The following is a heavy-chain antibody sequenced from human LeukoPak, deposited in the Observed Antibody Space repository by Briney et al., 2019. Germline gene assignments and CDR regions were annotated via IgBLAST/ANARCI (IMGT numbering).Heavy chain of an antibody. J-gene: IGHJ4*02. CDR2: IWFDGSVK. CDR1: GFTFNTHG. V-gene: IGHV3-33*06. CDR3: AKDTAIQFLETAF. D-gene: IGHD3-3*01. Sequence: PGGSLRLSCAASGFTFNTHGMHWVRQAPGKGLEWLAAIWFDGSVKHYSDAVKGRVTISRDNYLNTLYLQMNSMRVEDTAIYYCAKDTAIQFLETAFWGQGTLVTVSS.